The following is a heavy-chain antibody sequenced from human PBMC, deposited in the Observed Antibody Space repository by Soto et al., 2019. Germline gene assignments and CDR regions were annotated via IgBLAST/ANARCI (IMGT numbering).Heavy chain of an antibody. CDR3: ARRGIAAAVTNQYYYIDV. CDR2: IYYSGST. Sequence: SETLSLTCTVSGGSISSYYWSWIRQPPGKGLEWIGYIYYSGSTNYNPSLKSRVTISVDTSKNQFSLKLSSVTAADTAVYYCARRGIAAAVTNQYYYIDVRGKGTTVTVSS. D-gene: IGHD6-13*01. V-gene: IGHV4-59*08. J-gene: IGHJ6*03. CDR1: GGSISSYY.